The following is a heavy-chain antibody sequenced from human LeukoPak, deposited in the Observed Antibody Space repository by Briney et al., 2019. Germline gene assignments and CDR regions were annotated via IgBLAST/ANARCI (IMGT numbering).Heavy chain of an antibody. V-gene: IGHV3-23*01. CDR3: AKDGGYSGYDQPSDY. CDR1: GYTFSSYA. CDR2: ISGSGGST. D-gene: IGHD5-12*01. Sequence: GGSLRLSCAASGYTFSSYAMSWVRQAPGKGLEWVSAISGSGGSTYYADSVKGRFTISRDNSKNTLYLQMNSLRAEDTAVYYCAKDGGYSGYDQPSDYWGQGTLVTVSS. J-gene: IGHJ4*02.